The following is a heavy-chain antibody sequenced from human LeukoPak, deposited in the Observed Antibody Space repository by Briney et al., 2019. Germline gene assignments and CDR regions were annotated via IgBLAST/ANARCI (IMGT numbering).Heavy chain of an antibody. CDR1: GFTFDDYA. CDR2: ISWDGGST. Sequence: GGSLRLSCAASGFTFDDYATHWVRQAPGKGLEWVSLISWDGGSTYYADSVKGRFTISRDNSKNSLYLQMNSLRAEDTALYYCAKGDNWNQFDYWGQGTLVTVSS. J-gene: IGHJ4*02. V-gene: IGHV3-43D*03. D-gene: IGHD1-20*01. CDR3: AKGDNWNQFDY.